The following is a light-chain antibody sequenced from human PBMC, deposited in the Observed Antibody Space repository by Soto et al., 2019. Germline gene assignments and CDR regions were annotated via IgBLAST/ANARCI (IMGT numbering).Light chain of an antibody. CDR1: KLGDKY. Sequence: SYELTQPPSVSVSSGQTASITCSGDKLGDKYACWYQQKPGQSPVLVIYQDSKRASGIPERFSGSNSGNTATLTISGTQAMDEADYYCQAWDISTFVLFGGGTQLTVL. J-gene: IGLJ2*01. CDR2: QDS. CDR3: QAWDISTFVL. V-gene: IGLV3-1*01.